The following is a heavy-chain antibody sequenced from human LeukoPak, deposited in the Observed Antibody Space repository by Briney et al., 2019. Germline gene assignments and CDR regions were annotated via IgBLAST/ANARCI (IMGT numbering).Heavy chain of an antibody. Sequence: GRSLRLSCAASGFTFSSYAMHWVRQAPGKGLEWVAVISYDGSNKYYADSVKGRFTISRDNAENTLYLQMNSLRVEDTAVYYCVRGVGGSSYLDYWGQGALVTVSS. J-gene: IGHJ4*02. D-gene: IGHD3-16*01. CDR3: VRGVGGSSYLDY. CDR2: ISYDGSNK. V-gene: IGHV3-30*04. CDR1: GFTFSSYA.